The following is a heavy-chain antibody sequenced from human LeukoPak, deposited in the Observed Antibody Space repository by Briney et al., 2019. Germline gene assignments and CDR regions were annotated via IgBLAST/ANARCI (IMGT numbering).Heavy chain of an antibody. CDR1: GYTFTGYY. V-gene: IGHV1-2*02. CDR2: INPNSGGT. D-gene: IGHD2-2*01. CDR3: ARDSLYCSSTSCYGLLDYYYYYGMDV. Sequence: ASVKVSCKASGYTFTGYYMHWVRQAPGQGLEWMGWINPNSGGTNYAQKFQGRVTMTRDTSISTAYMELSGLRSDDTAVYYCARDSLYCSSTSCYGLLDYYYYYGMDVWGQGTTVTVSS. J-gene: IGHJ6*02.